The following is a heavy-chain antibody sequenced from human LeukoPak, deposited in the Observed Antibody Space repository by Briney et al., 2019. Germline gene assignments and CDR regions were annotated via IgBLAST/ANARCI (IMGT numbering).Heavy chain of an antibody. J-gene: IGHJ4*02. CDR1: GYTFTDYH. CDR2: INPNSGGT. V-gene: IGHV1-2*02. Sequence: GASVKVSCKASGYTFTDYHLHWVRQAPGQGLEWMGWINPNSGGTNYAQKFQGRVTMTRDTSITTAYMDLSSLRSDDTAVYYCARPRTTVLTPLNYWGQGALVTVSS. CDR3: ARPRTTVLTPLNY. D-gene: IGHD4-23*01.